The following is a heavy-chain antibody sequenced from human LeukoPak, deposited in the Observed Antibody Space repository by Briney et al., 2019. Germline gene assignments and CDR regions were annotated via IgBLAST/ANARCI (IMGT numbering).Heavy chain of an antibody. CDR2: ISYDGSNK. J-gene: IGHJ4*02. Sequence: GGSLRLSCAASGFTFSSYAMHWVRQAPGKGLEWVAVISYDGSNKYYADSVKGRFTISRDNSKNTLYLQMNSLRAEDTAVHYCARDLAGLDYWGQGTLVTVSS. CDR1: GFTFSSYA. V-gene: IGHV3-30-3*01. D-gene: IGHD6-13*01. CDR3: ARDLAGLDY.